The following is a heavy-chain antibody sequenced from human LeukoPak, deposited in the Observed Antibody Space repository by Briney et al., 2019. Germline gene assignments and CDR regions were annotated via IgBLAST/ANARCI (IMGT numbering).Heavy chain of an antibody. J-gene: IGHJ2*01. CDR1: GYTFTSYY. CDR2: INPSGGST. D-gene: IGHD5-24*01. Sequence: ASVKVSCKASGYTFTSYYMHWVRQAPGQGLEGMGIINPSGGSTSYAQKFQGRVTMTRDTSTSTVYMELSSLRSEDTAVYYCASHLRGGYNYWYFDLWGRGTLVTVSS. CDR3: ASHLRGGYNYWYFDL. V-gene: IGHV1-46*01.